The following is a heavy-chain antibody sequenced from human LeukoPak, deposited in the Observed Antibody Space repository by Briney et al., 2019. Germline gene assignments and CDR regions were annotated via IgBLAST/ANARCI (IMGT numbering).Heavy chain of an antibody. Sequence: GASVKVSCKASGYTFTSYGISWVRQAPGQGLEWMALIRADNGNTNYAQKLQGRVTMTTDTSTSTAYMELWSVRADDTAVYACARGQYDFWSGYPYYMDVWGKGTTVTVSS. CDR2: IRADNGNT. CDR1: GYTFTSYG. CDR3: ARGQYDFWSGYPYYMDV. D-gene: IGHD3-3*01. J-gene: IGHJ6*03. V-gene: IGHV1-18*01.